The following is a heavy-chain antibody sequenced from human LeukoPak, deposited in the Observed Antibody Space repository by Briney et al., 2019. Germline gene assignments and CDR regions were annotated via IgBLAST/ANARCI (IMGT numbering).Heavy chain of an antibody. CDR2: ISAYNGNT. CDR3: AREEPSYRSNYYYYYGMDV. CDR1: GYTFTGYY. V-gene: IGHV1-18*04. Sequence: ASVKVSCKASGYTFTGYYMHWVRQAPGQGLEWMGWISAYNGNTNYAQKLQGRVTMTTDTSTSTAYMELRSLRSDDTAVYYCAREEPSYRSNYYYYYGMDVWGQGTTVTVSS. J-gene: IGHJ6*02. D-gene: IGHD1-26*01.